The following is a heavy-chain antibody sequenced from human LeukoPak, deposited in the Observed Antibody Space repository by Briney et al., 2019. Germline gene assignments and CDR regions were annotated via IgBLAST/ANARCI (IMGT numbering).Heavy chain of an antibody. V-gene: IGHV4-39*01. D-gene: IGHD3-3*01. Sequence: SETLSLTCTVSGGSISSSSYYWGWIRQPPGKGLEWIGSIYYSGSTYYNPSLKSRVTISVDTSKNQFSLKLSSVTAADTAVYYCARQFPPNSMYYDFWSGYWNWFDPWGQGTLVTVSS. CDR1: GGSISSSSYY. CDR3: ARQFPPNSMYYDFWSGYWNWFDP. CDR2: IYYSGST. J-gene: IGHJ5*02.